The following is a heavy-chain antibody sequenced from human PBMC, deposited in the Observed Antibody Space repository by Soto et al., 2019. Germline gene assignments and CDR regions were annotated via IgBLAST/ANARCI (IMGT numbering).Heavy chain of an antibody. Sequence: EVQLLESGGGLVQPGGSLRLSCAASGFTFSHYAMSWVRQAPGKWLQCVSTIFGSGAPTHYADSVKGRFGISRDNSNNMLFLEMNSLKDEDTAVYYCTREASSWGFAFDLWGQGTRVAVSS. CDR1: GFTFSHYA. V-gene: IGHV3-23*01. CDR2: IFGSGAPT. CDR3: TREASSWGFAFDL. D-gene: IGHD3-16*01. J-gene: IGHJ3*01.